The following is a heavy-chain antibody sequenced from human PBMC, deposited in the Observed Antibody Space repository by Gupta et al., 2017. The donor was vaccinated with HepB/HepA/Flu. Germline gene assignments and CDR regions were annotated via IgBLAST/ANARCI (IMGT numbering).Heavy chain of an antibody. CDR3: ARGGRGGATRVQLPPDY. CDR2: IYYSGST. J-gene: IGHJ4*02. CDR1: GGSIRSGGYY. V-gene: IGHV4-31*03. D-gene: IGHD1-26*01. Sequence: QVQLQESGPGLVKPSQTLSLTCTVSGGSIRSGGYYWSWIRQHPGKGLEWIGYIYYSGSTYYNPSLKSRVTISVDTSKNQFSLKLSSVTATDTAVYYCARGGRGGATRVQLPPDYWGQGTLVTVSS.